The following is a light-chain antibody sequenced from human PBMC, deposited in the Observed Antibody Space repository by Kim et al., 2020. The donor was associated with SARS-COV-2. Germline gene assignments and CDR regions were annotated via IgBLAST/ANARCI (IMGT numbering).Light chain of an antibody. CDR1: KLGDKY. V-gene: IGLV3-1*01. J-gene: IGLJ2*01. CDR3: QAWDSSTVV. CDR2: QDS. Sequence: VSPGQTASITCSGDKLGDKYACWYQQKPGQSPVVVIHQDSRRPSGIPERFSGSNSGNTATLTISGTQAMDEADYYCQAWDSSTVVFGGGTQLTVL.